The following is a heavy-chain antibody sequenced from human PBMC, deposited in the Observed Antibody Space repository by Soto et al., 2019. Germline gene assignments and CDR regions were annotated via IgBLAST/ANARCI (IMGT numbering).Heavy chain of an antibody. CDR3: ARGPETYYMDV. J-gene: IGHJ6*03. Sequence: QVQLQESGPGLVKSSETLSLTCRVYGGSISNYFWCWIRQPPGKGLEWIGYIFNSGSTIYSPSLKSRVTLTLDTSKNQFSLRLGSVTVADTAIYYCARGPETYYMDVWGKGTTVTVSS. V-gene: IGHV4-59*01. CDR2: IFNSGST. CDR1: GGSISNYF.